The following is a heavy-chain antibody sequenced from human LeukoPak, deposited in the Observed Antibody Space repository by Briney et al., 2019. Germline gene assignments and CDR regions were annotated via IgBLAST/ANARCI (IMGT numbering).Heavy chain of an antibody. V-gene: IGHV3-7*01. CDR3: ASCIAARPSYYYYYYMDV. CDR2: IKKDGSEK. CDR1: GFTFSSYW. D-gene: IGHD6-6*01. J-gene: IGHJ6*03. Sequence: GGSLRLSCAASGFTFSSYWMSWVRQAPGKGLEWVANIKKDGSEKYYVDSVKGRFTISRDNAKTSLYLQMNSLRAEDTAVYYCASCIAARPSYYYYYYMDVWGKGTTVTVSS.